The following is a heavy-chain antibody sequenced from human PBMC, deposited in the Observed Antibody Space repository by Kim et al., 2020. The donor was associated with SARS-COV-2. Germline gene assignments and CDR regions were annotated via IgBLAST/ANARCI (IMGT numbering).Heavy chain of an antibody. CDR3: AKENRGYSYGYGAFDI. V-gene: IGHV3-30*02. Sequence: SVKGRFTISRDNSKNTLYLQMNSLRAEDTAVYYCAKENRGYSYGYGAFDIWGQGTMVTVSS. J-gene: IGHJ3*02. D-gene: IGHD5-18*01.